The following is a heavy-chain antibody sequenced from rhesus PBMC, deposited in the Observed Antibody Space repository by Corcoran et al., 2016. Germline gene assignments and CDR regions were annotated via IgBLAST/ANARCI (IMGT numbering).Heavy chain of an antibody. Sequence: QVPLKESGPALLKPTQTLTLTSTFPGLSLSTSGMRVSWIRQPPGKALEWLTRIDWDDDKYYSTSLKSRLTISKDTSKNQVVLTMTNMDPVDTATYYCARTRYYGSSYYFDYWGQGVLVTVSS. J-gene: IGHJ4*01. V-gene: IGHV2S2*01. CDR2: IDWDDDK. D-gene: IGHD4-29*01. CDR1: GLSLSTSGMR. CDR3: ARTRYYGSSYYFDY.